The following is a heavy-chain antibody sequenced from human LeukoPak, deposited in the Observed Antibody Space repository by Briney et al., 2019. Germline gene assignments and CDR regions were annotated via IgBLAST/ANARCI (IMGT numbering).Heavy chain of an antibody. J-gene: IGHJ5*02. CDR3: ARAPLYYDFWSGSTNWFDP. V-gene: IGHV1-18*01. Sequence: ASVKVSCKASGYTFTSYGISWVRQAPGQGLEWMGWISAYNGNTNYAQKLQGRVTMTTDTSTSTAYMELRGLRSDDTAVYYCARAPLYYDFWSGSTNWFDPWGQGTLVTVSS. D-gene: IGHD3-3*01. CDR1: GYTFTSYG. CDR2: ISAYNGNT.